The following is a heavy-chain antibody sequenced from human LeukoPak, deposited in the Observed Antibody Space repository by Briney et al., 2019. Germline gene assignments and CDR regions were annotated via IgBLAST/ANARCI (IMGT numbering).Heavy chain of an antibody. Sequence: WASVKVSCKASRYTFTSYDINWVRQATGQGLEWMGWMNPNSGNTGYAQKFQGRVTMTRNTSISTAYMELSSLRSEDTAVYYCARGGYYDSSGYYFAPFLNWFDPWGLRTLVTVSS. CDR1: RYTFTSYD. J-gene: IGHJ5*02. CDR3: ARGGYYDSSGYYFAPFLNWFDP. CDR2: MNPNSGNT. V-gene: IGHV1-8*01. D-gene: IGHD3-22*01.